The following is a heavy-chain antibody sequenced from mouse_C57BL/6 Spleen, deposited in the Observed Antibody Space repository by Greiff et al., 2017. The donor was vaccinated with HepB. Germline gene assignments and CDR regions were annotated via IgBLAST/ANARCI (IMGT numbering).Heavy chain of an antibody. J-gene: IGHJ2*01. V-gene: IGHV1-76*01. CDR3: ARGGDYYGSSSDYFDY. CDR1: GYTFTDYY. Sequence: QVQLQQSGAELVRPGASVKLSCKASGYTFTDYYINWVKQRPGQGLEWIARIYPGSGNTYYNEKFKGKATLTAEKSSSTAYMQLSSLTSEDSAVYCCARGGDYYGSSSDYFDYWGQGTTLTVSS. D-gene: IGHD1-1*01. CDR2: IYPGSGNT.